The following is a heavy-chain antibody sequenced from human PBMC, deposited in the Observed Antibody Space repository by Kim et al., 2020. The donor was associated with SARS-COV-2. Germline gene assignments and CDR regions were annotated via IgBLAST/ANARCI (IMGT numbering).Heavy chain of an antibody. CDR3: ATRNSGWLFDY. V-gene: IGHV3-48*02. J-gene: IGHJ4*02. D-gene: IGHD6-19*01. CDR2: I. Sequence: IYYADSVKGRFTISRDNAKNSLYLQMNSLGDEDTAVYYCATRNSGWLFDYWGQGSLVTVSS.